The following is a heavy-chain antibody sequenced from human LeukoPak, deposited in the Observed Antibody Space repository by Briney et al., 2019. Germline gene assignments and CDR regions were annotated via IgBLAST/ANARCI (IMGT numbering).Heavy chain of an antibody. V-gene: IGHV4-39*01. D-gene: IGHD5-18*01. CDR3: ATLGSYGYFAY. Sequence: SETLSLTCTVSGGSISSSSYYWGWIRQPPGKGLEWIGSIYYSGNTYYNPSLKSRVTISVDTSKNQFSLKLSSVTAADTAMYYCATLGSYGYFAYWGQGTLVTVSS. CDR1: GGSISSSSYY. CDR2: IYYSGNT. J-gene: IGHJ4*02.